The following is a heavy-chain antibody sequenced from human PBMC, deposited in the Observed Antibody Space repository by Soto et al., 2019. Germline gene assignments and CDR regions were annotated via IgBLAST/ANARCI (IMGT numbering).Heavy chain of an antibody. J-gene: IGHJ4*02. CDR1: GYTFTNYA. V-gene: IGHV1-3*01. CDR3: SKVRGYSLDY. Sequence: QVQLVQSGAEVKKPGASVKVSCKASGYTFTNYAVHWVRQAPGQRLEWIGWINAGNGNTKYSQRFQGRVTITRDTSASTAYMELSSLRSEDTAVYYCSKVRGYSLDYWGQGTLVTVSS. CDR2: INAGNGNT. D-gene: IGHD5-18*01.